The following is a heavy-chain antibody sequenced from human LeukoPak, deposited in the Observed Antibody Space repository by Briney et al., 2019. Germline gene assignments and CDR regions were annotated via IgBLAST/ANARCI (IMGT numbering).Heavy chain of an antibody. CDR1: GYTLTELS. D-gene: IGHD3-22*01. V-gene: IGHV1-24*01. J-gene: IGHJ4*02. CDR2: FDPEDGET. CDR3: ATYEKAGYYEVDY. Sequence: ASVKVSCKVSGYTLTELSMHWVRQAPGKGLEWMGGFDPEDGETIYAQKFQGRVTMTEDTSTETAYMELSSLRSEDTAVYYCATYEKAGYYEVDYWGQGTLVTVSS.